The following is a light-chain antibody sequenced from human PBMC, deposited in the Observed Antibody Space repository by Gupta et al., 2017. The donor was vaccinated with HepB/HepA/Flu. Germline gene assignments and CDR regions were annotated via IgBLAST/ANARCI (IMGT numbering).Light chain of an antibody. J-gene: IGKJ5*01. V-gene: IGKV1-33*01. Sequence: DIQMTQSPSSLSASVGDRITISCQASQDITNYLHWYQQKPGKAPELLIYDSSNSETGVPSRFSGSGSGTHFTLTINSLKPEDIATYYCQQVDNLPITFGQWTRLEIK. CDR1: QDITNY. CDR2: DSS. CDR3: QQVDNLPIT.